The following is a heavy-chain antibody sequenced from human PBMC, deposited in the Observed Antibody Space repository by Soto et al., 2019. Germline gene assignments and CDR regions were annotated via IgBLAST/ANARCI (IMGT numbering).Heavy chain of an antibody. J-gene: IGHJ6*03. D-gene: IGHD4-17*01. CDR2: ISSNGGST. V-gene: IGHV3-64*01. CDR1: GFTFSSYA. CDR3: ARAAHDYGDYYYCYYMDV. Sequence: EVQLVESGGGLVQPGGSLRLSCAASGFTFSSYAMHWVRQAPGKGLEYVSAISSNGGSTYYANSVKGRFTISRDNSKNTLYLQMGRLRAEDMAVYYCARAAHDYGDYYYCYYMDVWGKGTTVTVSS.